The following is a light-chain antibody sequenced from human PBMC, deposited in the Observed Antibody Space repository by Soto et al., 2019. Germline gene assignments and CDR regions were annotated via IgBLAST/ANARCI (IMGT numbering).Light chain of an antibody. CDR3: AAWDDSLNSWV. J-gene: IGLJ3*02. Sequence: QSALTQPPSASGTPGQRVTISCSGSTSNIGSHSVNWYQQLPGTAPTLLIYNNDRRPSGVPDRFSGSKSGTSASLAISGLQSEDEADYYCAAWDDSLNSWVFGGGTKLTVL. CDR2: NND. V-gene: IGLV1-44*01. CDR1: TSNIGSHS.